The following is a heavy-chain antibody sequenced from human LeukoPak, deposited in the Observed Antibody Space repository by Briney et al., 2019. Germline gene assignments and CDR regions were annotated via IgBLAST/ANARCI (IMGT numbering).Heavy chain of an antibody. Sequence: SETLSLTCTVSGGSISSYYWSWIRQPAGKGLEWIGRIYTSGSTNYNPSLKSRVTMSVDTSKNQFSLKLSSVTAADTAVYYCARIGVEAGTGGRFLRVGTKRKRDYYYYMDVWGKGTTVTVSS. V-gene: IGHV4-4*07. CDR2: IYTSGST. J-gene: IGHJ6*03. CDR1: GGSISSYY. D-gene: IGHD6-13*01. CDR3: ARIGVEAGTGGRFLRVGTKRKRDYYYYMDV.